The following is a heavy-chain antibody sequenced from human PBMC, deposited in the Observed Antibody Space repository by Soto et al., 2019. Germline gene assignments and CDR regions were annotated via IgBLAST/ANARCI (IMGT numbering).Heavy chain of an antibody. V-gene: IGHV3-13*05. J-gene: IGHJ6*02. CDR3: ARTDRDFYGLDV. CDR1: GFTFRNYD. CDR2: ISAAGDP. Sequence: ESGGGLVQPGGSLRLSCEASGFTFRNYDMHWVRQGTGKGLEWVSGISAAGDPDYADSVEGRFTISRENAQNSFFLQMNSLRVGHTAVYYCARTDRDFYGLDVWGQGTTVIVSS.